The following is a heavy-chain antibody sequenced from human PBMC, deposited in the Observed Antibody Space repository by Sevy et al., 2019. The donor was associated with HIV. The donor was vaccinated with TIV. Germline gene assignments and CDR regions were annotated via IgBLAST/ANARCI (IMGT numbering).Heavy chain of an antibody. V-gene: IGHV4-4*07. CDR1: GGSISSYY. Sequence: SETLSLTCTVSGGSISSYYWSWIRQPAGKGLEWIGRIYTSGSTNYNPSLKSRVTMSVDTSKNQFSLKLSSVTAADTAVYYCARDRDGYCSSTSCLDDGPYYYYYYMDVWGKGTTVTVSS. D-gene: IGHD2-2*01. CDR2: IYTSGST. J-gene: IGHJ6*03. CDR3: ARDRDGYCSSTSCLDDGPYYYYYYMDV.